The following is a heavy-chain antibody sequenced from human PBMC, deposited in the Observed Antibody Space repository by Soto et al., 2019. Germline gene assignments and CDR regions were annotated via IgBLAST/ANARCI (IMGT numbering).Heavy chain of an antibody. Sequence: SVKVSCKXSGGTFSSYAISWVRQAPGQGLEWMGGIIPIFGTANYAQKFQGRVTITADESTSTAYMELSSLRSEDTAVYYCARGGSLAEYFDYWGQGTLVTVSS. CDR1: GGTFSSYA. J-gene: IGHJ4*02. CDR2: IIPIFGTA. D-gene: IGHD1-26*01. CDR3: ARGGSLAEYFDY. V-gene: IGHV1-69*13.